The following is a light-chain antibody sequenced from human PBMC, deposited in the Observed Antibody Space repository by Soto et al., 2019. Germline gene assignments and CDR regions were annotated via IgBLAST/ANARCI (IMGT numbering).Light chain of an antibody. CDR1: QSISSD. V-gene: IGKV1-39*01. CDR3: QQSYSTPVT. Sequence: MTQSPATLSVSPGERATLSCRASQSISSDLDWYQQKPGKAPKLLIYAASSLQSGVPSRFSGSGSGTDFTLTISSLQPEDFATYYCQQSYSTPVTFGQGTKVDIK. CDR2: AAS. J-gene: IGKJ1*01.